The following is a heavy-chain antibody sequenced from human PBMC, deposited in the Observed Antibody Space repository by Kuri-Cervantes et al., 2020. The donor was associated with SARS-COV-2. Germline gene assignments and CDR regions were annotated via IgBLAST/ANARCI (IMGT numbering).Heavy chain of an antibody. Sequence: GSLRLSCTVSGGSISSYYWSWIRQPAVKGLEWIGRIYTSGSTNYNPSLKSRVTMSVDTSKNQFSLKLSSVTAADTAVYYCARDSPEYSSSSSVPFDYWGQGTLVTVSS. CDR2: IYTSGST. V-gene: IGHV4-4*07. CDR3: ARDSPEYSSSSSVPFDY. CDR1: GGSISSYY. J-gene: IGHJ4*02. D-gene: IGHD6-6*01.